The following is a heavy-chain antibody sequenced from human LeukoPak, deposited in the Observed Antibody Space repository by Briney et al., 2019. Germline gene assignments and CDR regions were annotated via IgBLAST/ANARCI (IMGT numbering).Heavy chain of an antibody. J-gene: IGHJ6*02. D-gene: IGHD4-11*01. Sequence: SETLSLTCTVSGGSISSYYWSWIRQPPGKGLEWIGYIYYSGSTNYNPSLKSRVTILVDTSKNQFSLKLSSVTAADTAIYCCARGDHRDYTFYHYFGVDVWGQGTTVTVSS. CDR3: ARGDHRDYTFYHYFGVDV. CDR1: GGSISSYY. V-gene: IGHV4-59*12. CDR2: IYYSGST.